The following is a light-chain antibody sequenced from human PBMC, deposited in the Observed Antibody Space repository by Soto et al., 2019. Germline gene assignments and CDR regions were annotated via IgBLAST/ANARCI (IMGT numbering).Light chain of an antibody. CDR3: SSYAGSNGVV. CDR2: EVI. Sequence: QSVLTQPPSASGSPGQSVTISCAGTSSDVGDYDYVSWYQLHPGKAPELLIYEVIKRPSGVPDRVSGSKTGNTASLTVSGLQAEDEADYYCSSYAGSNGVVFGGGTKVTVL. V-gene: IGLV2-8*01. CDR1: SSDVGDYDY. J-gene: IGLJ3*02.